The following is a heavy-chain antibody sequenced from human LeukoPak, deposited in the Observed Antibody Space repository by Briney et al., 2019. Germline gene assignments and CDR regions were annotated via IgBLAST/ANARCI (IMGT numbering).Heavy chain of an antibody. CDR2: ISSSGSTI. V-gene: IGHV3-11*01. D-gene: IGHD2-2*01. J-gene: IGHJ6*02. Sequence: PGGSLRLSCAASGFTFSDYYMSWIRQAPGKGLEWVSYISSSGSTIYYADSVKGRFTIPRDNAKNSLYLKMNSLRAEDTAVFYCARDSYCSSASCYPDYYGMDVWGQGTTVTVSS. CDR3: ARDSYCSSASCYPDYYGMDV. CDR1: GFTFSDYY.